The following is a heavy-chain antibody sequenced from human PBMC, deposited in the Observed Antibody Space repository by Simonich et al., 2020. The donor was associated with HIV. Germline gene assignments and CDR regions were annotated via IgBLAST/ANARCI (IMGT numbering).Heavy chain of an antibody. J-gene: IGHJ4*02. CDR3: ARDGRKGSSTSCSDY. D-gene: IGHD2-2*01. CDR1: GFTFSSYS. V-gene: IGHV3-21*01. CDR2: ISSSSSYI. Sequence: EVQLVESGGGLVKPGGSLRLSCAASGFTFSSYSMNWGRQAPGKGREWVSSISSSSSYIYYADSVKGRFTISRDNAKNSLYLQMNSLRAEDTAVYYCARDGRKGSSTSCSDYWGQGTLVTVSS.